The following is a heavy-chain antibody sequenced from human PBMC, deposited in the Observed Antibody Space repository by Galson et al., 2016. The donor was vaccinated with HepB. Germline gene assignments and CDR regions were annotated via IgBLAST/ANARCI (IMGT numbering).Heavy chain of an antibody. J-gene: IGHJ4*02. CDR3: AKEAVTGTPFDY. CDR1: GYTFTDYY. D-gene: IGHD6-19*01. CDR2: INPKSGGT. V-gene: IGHV1-2*04. Sequence: SVKVSCKASGYTFTDYYLHWVRQAPGRGLEWMGWINPKSGGTTYAQKFQGWVTMTRDTSISTAYLEVTRLKSDDTAVYYCAKEAVTGTPFDYWGQGTQVTVSS.